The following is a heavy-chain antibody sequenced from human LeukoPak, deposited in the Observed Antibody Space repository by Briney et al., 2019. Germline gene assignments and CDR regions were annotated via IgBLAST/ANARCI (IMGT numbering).Heavy chain of an antibody. CDR2: IQSETDGGTT. CDR3: STYLRREQTPLDY. D-gene: IGHD1-26*01. Sequence: GGSLRLSCAASGLTFSNAWMSWVRQAPGKGLEWVGRIQSETDGGTTDYAAPVKGRFTILRDDSKNTLYLHMSSLKTEDTAVYYCSTYLRREQTPLDYWGQGTLVTVSS. CDR1: GLTFSNAW. J-gene: IGHJ4*02. V-gene: IGHV3-15*01.